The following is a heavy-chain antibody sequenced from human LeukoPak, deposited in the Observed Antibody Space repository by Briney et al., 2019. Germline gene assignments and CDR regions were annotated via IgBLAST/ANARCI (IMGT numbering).Heavy chain of an antibody. J-gene: IGHJ5*02. V-gene: IGHV4-59*01. CDR2: IYYSGST. D-gene: IGHD3-3*01. Sequence: SETLSLTCTVSGGSISSYYWSWIRQPPGKGLEWIGYIYYSGSTNYNPPLKSRVTISVDTSKNQFSLKLSSVTAADTAVYYCARVPTAGDFWSGYYTTEGWFDPWGQGTLVTVSS. CDR1: GGSISSYY. CDR3: ARVPTAGDFWSGYYTTEGWFDP.